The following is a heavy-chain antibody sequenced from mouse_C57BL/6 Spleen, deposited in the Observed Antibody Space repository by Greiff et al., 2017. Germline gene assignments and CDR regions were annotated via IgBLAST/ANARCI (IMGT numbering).Heavy chain of an antibody. CDR1: GYAFSSSW. V-gene: IGHV1-82*01. J-gene: IGHJ4*01. CDR2: IYPGDGDT. Sequence: VQVVESGPELVKPGASVKISCKASGYAFSSSWMNWVKQRPGKGLEWIGRIYPGDGDTNYNGKFKGKATLTADKSSSTAYMQLSSLTSEDSAVYFCARSNYSNSYAMDYWGQGTSVTVSS. CDR3: ARSNYSNSYAMDY. D-gene: IGHD2-5*01.